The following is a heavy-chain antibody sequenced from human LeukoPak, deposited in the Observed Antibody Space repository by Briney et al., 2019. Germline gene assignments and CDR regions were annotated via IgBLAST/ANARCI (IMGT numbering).Heavy chain of an antibody. Sequence: GGSLRLSCAASGFTFNNYGMHWVRQAPGKGLEWVAFIRYNGNNQYYADSVKGRFTISGDNSKNTLYLQMNSLRAEDTAVYYCAKLISPYDYWGQGTLVTVSS. CDR2: IRYNGNNQ. CDR3: AKLISPYDY. V-gene: IGHV3-30*02. CDR1: GFTFNNYG. J-gene: IGHJ4*02.